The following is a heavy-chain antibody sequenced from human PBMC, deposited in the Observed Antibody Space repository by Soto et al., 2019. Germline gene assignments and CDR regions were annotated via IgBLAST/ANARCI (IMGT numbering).Heavy chain of an antibody. D-gene: IGHD3-22*01. CDR3: AREGGSYDSGGYLIRGAFDI. V-gene: IGHV4-31*02. Sequence: SETLSLTCSVSGDSISRIDYYWTWIRQHPEKGLEWIGNIYFRGNTYYSPSLESRFTISVDTSKNHFSLKLTSVTAEDTAVYYCAREGGSYDSGGYLIRGAFDIWGQGTMVTVSS. CDR2: IYFRGNT. J-gene: IGHJ3*02. CDR1: GDSISRIDYY.